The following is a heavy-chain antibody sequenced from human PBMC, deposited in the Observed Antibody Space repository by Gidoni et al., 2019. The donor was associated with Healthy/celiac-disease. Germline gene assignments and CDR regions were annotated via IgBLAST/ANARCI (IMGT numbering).Heavy chain of an antibody. CDR3: YARRGFYYYYGMDV. D-gene: IGHD3-10*01. CDR2: INHSGST. CDR1: GWSFSGYY. Sequence: QVQLQQWGAGLLKPSETLSLTCAVYGWSFSGYYWSWIRQPPGKGLEWNGEINHSGSTNYNPSLKSRVTISVDTSKNQFSLKLSSVTAADTAVYYCYARRGFYYYYGMDVWGQGTTVTVSS. V-gene: IGHV4-34*01. J-gene: IGHJ6*02.